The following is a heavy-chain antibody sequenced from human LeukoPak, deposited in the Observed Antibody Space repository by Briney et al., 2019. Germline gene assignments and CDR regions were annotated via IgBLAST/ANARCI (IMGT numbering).Heavy chain of an antibody. CDR1: GYTFTSYG. D-gene: IGHD2/OR15-2a*01. Sequence: ASVKVSCKASGYTFTSYGISCVRQAPGQGLEWMGWISTYNGNTDYAQKLQGRVTMTTDTSTSTAYMELRSLRSDDTAVYYCARRNVVSFYYGMDVWGKGTTVAVSS. CDR3: ARRNVVSFYYGMDV. J-gene: IGHJ6*04. V-gene: IGHV1-18*04. CDR2: ISTYNGNT.